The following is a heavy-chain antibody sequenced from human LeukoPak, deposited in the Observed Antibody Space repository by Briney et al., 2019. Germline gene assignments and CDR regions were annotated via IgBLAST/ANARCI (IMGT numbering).Heavy chain of an antibody. CDR2: IYYSGST. Sequence: SETLSLTCTVSGGSISSGGYCWSWIRQPPGKGLEWIGYIYYSGSTNYNPSLKSRVTISVGTSKNQFSLKLSSVTAADTAVYYCARHEVGYNYLDYWGQGTLVTVSS. J-gene: IGHJ4*02. CDR1: GGSISSGGYC. D-gene: IGHD5-24*01. V-gene: IGHV4-61*08. CDR3: ARHEVGYNYLDY.